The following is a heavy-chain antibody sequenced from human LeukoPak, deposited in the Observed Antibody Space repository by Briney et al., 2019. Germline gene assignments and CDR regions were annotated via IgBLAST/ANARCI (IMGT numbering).Heavy chain of an antibody. D-gene: IGHD1-1*01. Sequence: GGSLRLSCAASGFTFSSYGMHWVRQAPGKGLEWVAFIRYDGSNKYYADSVKGRFTISRDNAKNSLYLQMNSLRAEDTAVYYCARDRYNWNDDINWLDPWGQGTLVTVSS. V-gene: IGHV3-30*02. J-gene: IGHJ5*02. CDR1: GFTFSSYG. CDR2: IRYDGSNK. CDR3: ARDRYNWNDDINWLDP.